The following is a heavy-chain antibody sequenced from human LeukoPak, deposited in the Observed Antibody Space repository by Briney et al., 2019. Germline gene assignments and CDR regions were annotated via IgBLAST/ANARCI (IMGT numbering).Heavy chain of an antibody. CDR2: ISGSGGST. D-gene: IGHD2-15*01. Sequence: GGSLRLSCAASGFTFSSYAISWVRQAPGKGLEWVSAISGSGGSTYYADSVKGRFTISRDNSKNSLYLQMNSLRAEDTAVYYCARYPYCSGGSCFYYFDYWGQGTLVTVSS. CDR3: ARYPYCSGGSCFYYFDY. V-gene: IGHV3-23*01. CDR1: GFTFSSYA. J-gene: IGHJ4*02.